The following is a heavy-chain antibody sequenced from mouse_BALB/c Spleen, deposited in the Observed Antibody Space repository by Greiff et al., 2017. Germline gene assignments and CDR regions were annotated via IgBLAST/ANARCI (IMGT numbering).Heavy chain of an antibody. J-gene: IGHJ4*01. V-gene: IGHV10-1*02. Sequence: EVNLVESGGGLVQPKGSLKLSCAASGFTFNTYAMNWVRQAPGKGLEWVARIRSKSNNYATYYADSVKDRFTISRDDSQSMLYLQMNNLKTEDTAMYYCVRHRYDAMDYWGQGTSVTVSS. CDR1: GFTFNTYA. CDR3: VRHRYDAMDY. D-gene: IGHD2-14*01. CDR2: IRSKSNNYAT.